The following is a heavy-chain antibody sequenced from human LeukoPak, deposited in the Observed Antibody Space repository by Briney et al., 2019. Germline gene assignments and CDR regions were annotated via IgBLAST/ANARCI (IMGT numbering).Heavy chain of an antibody. CDR1: GFTFSSYA. CDR3: AKEVERAVAGSWNY. CDR2: ISGSGGST. J-gene: IGHJ4*02. D-gene: IGHD6-19*01. Sequence: GGSLRLSCAASGFTFSSYAMSWVRQAPGKGLEGVSAISGSGGSTCYADSVKGRFTISRDNSKNTLYLQMNSLRAEDTAVYYCAKEVERAVAGSWNYWGQGTLVTVSS. V-gene: IGHV3-23*01.